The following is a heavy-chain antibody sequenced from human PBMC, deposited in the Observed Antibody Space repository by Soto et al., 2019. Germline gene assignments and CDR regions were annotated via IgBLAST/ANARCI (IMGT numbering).Heavy chain of an antibody. Sequence: QVQLQQWGAGLLKPSETLSLTCAVYGGSFSGYYWSWIRQPPGKGLEWIGEINHSGSTNYNPSLKSRVTISVDTSKNQISLKLSSVTAADTAVYYCARKGIAAGARPRWGQGTLVTVSS. CDR3: ARKGIAAGARPR. J-gene: IGHJ4*02. CDR1: GGSFSGYY. D-gene: IGHD6-13*01. V-gene: IGHV4-34*01. CDR2: INHSGST.